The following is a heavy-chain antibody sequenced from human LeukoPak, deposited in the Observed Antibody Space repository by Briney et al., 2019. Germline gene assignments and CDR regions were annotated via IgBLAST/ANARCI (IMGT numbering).Heavy chain of an antibody. CDR3: ARSPRRDGYNLFDY. Sequence: ASLKVSCKASGYTFTRYYMHWVRQAPGQRLEWMGWINPNSGGTNYAQKFQGRVKMTRYTSISTAYMELSRLRSDDTAVYYCARSPRRDGYNLFDYWGQGTLVTVSS. J-gene: IGHJ4*02. CDR2: INPNSGGT. V-gene: IGHV1-2*02. CDR1: GYTFTRYY. D-gene: IGHD5-24*01.